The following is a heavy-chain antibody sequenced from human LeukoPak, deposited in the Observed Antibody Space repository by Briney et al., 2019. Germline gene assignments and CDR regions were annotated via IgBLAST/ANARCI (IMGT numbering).Heavy chain of an antibody. CDR3: ARIYYFGDNNWRYFDN. D-gene: IGHD3-10*01. CDR1: GFTFNSYW. V-gene: IGHV3-7*01. CDR2: IDPDGSEK. Sequence: GSLRLSCAASGFTFNSYWMSWVRQAPGKGLEWVANIDPDGSEKQYGDSVKGRFTTSRDNAKNSLYLQMNSLRAEDTAIYYCARIYYFGDNNWRYFDNWGQGTLVTVSS. J-gene: IGHJ4*02.